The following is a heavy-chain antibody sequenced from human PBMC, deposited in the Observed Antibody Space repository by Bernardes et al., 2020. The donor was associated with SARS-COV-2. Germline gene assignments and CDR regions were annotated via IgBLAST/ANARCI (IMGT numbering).Heavy chain of an antibody. Sequence: GGSLRLSCAASGFSFRTYSMNWVRQGPGKGLEWVSSISSSSSDIYYADSVKGRFTISRDNAKKSLYLQMNSLRAEDTALYYCARDGDGDSFDYWGQGTLVTVSS. V-gene: IGHV3-21*01. CDR1: GFSFRTYS. D-gene: IGHD3-10*01. J-gene: IGHJ4*02. CDR3: ARDGDGDSFDY. CDR2: ISSSSSDI.